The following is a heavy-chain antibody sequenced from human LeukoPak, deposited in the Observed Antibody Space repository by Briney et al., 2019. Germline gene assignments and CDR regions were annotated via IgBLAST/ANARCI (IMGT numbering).Heavy chain of an antibody. CDR1: GYTFTSYD. J-gene: IGHJ6*03. CDR2: ISAYNGNT. V-gene: IGHV1-18*01. D-gene: IGHD6-6*01. CDR3: AREGGIARPPYLYYYIDV. Sequence: ASVKVSCKASGYTFTSYDINWVRQAPGQGLEWMGWISAYNGNTNYAQEFQDRVIMTTDTSTSTAYMELRSLRSDDTAVYYCAREGGIARPPYLYYYIDVWGKGTTVTVSS.